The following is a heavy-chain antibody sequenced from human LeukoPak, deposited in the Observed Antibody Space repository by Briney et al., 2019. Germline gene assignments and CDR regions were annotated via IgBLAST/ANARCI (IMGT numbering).Heavy chain of an antibody. CDR2: NNPNSGGT. CDR1: GYTFTGYY. D-gene: IGHD3-10*01. J-gene: IGHJ5*02. V-gene: IGHV1-2*02. CDR3: ARDTSLAYYGSGSYYNWFDP. Sequence: ASVKVSCKASGYTFTGYYMHWVRQAPGQGLEWMGWNNPNSGGTNYAQKFQGRVTMTRDTSISTAYMELSRLRSDDTAVYYCARDTSLAYYGSGSYYNWFDPWGQGTLVTVSS.